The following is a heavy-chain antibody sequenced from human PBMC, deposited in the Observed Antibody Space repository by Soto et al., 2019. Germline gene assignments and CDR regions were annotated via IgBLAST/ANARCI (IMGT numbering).Heavy chain of an antibody. Sequence: QVQLVQSGAEVKKTGSSVKVSCKISGGIFSRHAIDWVRQAPGQGREGMGGILPKLGTVIYAQNFQARVNISAAEFTNPSNLDLNGLTFEDTAVYYCARPRKSDSGSDGNYGPQFDYWGQATLVTVSS. V-gene: IGHV1-69*01. CDR2: ILPKLGTV. D-gene: IGHD4-17*01. J-gene: IGHJ4*02. CDR1: GGIFSRHA. CDR3: ARPRKSDSGSDGNYGPQFDY.